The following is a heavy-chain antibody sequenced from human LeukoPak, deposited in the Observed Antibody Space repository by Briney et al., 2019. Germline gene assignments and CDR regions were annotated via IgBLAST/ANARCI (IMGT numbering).Heavy chain of an antibody. CDR1: GYFISSGYY. Sequence: SETLSLTCTVSGYFISSGYYWGWIRQSPGKGLEWIGNVYHSGSTYYNPSLKSRVTISVDTSKNQFSLKLSSVTAADTAVYYCARDLVWVVVLSAPAFDVWGQGTMVTVSS. CDR2: VYHSGST. J-gene: IGHJ3*01. CDR3: ARDLVWVVVLSAPAFDV. V-gene: IGHV4-38-2*02. D-gene: IGHD3-22*01.